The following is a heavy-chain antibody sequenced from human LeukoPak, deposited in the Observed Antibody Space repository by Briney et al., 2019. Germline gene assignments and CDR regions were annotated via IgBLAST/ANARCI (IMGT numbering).Heavy chain of an antibody. CDR2: VRTDGREK. J-gene: IGHJ4*02. CDR1: GFTLGDHW. Sequence: PGGSLRLSCATSGFTLGDHWMTWVRQAPGKGLEWVANVRTDGREKYYVDSVKGRFTISRDNAKNSLYLQMNSLRAEDTAVYYCAKGALWFGEIDYWGQGTLVTVSS. D-gene: IGHD3-10*01. CDR3: AKGALWFGEIDY. V-gene: IGHV3-7*03.